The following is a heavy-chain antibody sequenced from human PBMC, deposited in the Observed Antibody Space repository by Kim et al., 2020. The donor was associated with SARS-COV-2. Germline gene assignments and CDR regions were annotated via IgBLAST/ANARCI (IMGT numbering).Heavy chain of an antibody. D-gene: IGHD2-8*01. V-gene: IGHV4-30-2*01. CDR2: IYHSGST. CDR3: ARAPLGYCTNGVCPYY. J-gene: IGHJ6*01. Sequence: SETLSLTCAVSGGSISSGGYSWSWIRQPPGKGLEWIGYIYHSGSTYYNPSLKSRVTISVDRSKNQFSLKLSSVTAADTAVYYCARAPLGYCTNGVCPYY. CDR1: GGSISSGGYS.